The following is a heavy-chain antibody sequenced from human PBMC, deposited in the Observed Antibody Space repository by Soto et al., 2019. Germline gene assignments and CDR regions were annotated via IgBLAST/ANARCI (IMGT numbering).Heavy chain of an antibody. CDR2: INPNSGGT. CDR3: ARDGGDDSNYGMDV. J-gene: IGHJ6*02. CDR1: GYTFTGYY. D-gene: IGHD2-21*02. Sequence: GASVKVSCKASGYTFTGYYMHWVRQAPGQGLEWMGWINPNSGGTNYAQKFQGRVTMTRDTSISTAYMELSRLRSDDTAVYYCARDGGDDSNYGMDVWGQGTTVTVSS. V-gene: IGHV1-2*02.